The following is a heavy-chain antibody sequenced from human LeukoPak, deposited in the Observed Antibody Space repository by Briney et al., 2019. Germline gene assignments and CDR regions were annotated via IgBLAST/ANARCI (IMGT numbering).Heavy chain of an antibody. CDR1: GFTVSSNY. V-gene: IGHV3-53*01. J-gene: IGHJ6*03. Sequence: GGSLRLSCAASGFTVSSNYMSWVRQAPGKGLEWVSVIYSGRGTSYADSVKGRFTISRDNSKNTLYLQMNSLRAEDTAVYYCARSGIKMVRGLIIKSPYHMDVWGKGTTVTVSS. CDR3: ARSGIKMVRGLIIKSPYHMDV. D-gene: IGHD3-10*01. CDR2: IYSGRGT.